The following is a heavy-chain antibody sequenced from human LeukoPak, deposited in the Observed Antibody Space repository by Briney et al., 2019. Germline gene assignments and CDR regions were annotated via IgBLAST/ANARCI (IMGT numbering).Heavy chain of an antibody. J-gene: IGHJ4*02. D-gene: IGHD6-13*01. V-gene: IGHV4-61*02. CDR2: IYTSGST. CDR1: GGSISSGSYY. CDR3: AREQLVRSFDY. Sequence: SQTLSLTCTVSGGSISSGSYYWSWIRQTAGKGLEWIGRIYTSGSTNYNPSLKSQVTISVDMSKNQFSLKLSSVTAADTAVYYCAREQLVRSFDYWGQGTLVTVSS.